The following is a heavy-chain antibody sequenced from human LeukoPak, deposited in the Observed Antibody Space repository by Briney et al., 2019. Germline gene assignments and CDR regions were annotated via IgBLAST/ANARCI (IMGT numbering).Heavy chain of an antibody. Sequence: ASVKVSCKASGYTFTIYGINWVRQAPGQGLEWMGWISAYNGGTNFAQSFQGRVTMTTDTSTSTAYMELRSLRSDDTAVYYCARDYYDNSGYYSHSGGYWGQGTLVTVSS. CDR1: GYTFTIYG. J-gene: IGHJ4*02. V-gene: IGHV1-18*01. D-gene: IGHD3-22*01. CDR3: ARDYYDNSGYYSHSGGY. CDR2: ISAYNGGT.